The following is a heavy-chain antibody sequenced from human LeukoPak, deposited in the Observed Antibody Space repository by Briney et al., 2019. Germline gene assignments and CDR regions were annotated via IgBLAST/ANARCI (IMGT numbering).Heavy chain of an antibody. V-gene: IGHV3-30-3*01. CDR3: ARDPRGCSSTSCYPPFDY. J-gene: IGHJ4*02. CDR2: ISYDGSNK. D-gene: IGHD2-2*01. Sequence: PGRSLRLSCAASGFTFSSYAMHWVRQAPGKGLEWVAVISYDGSNKYYADSVKGRFTISRDNSKNTLYLQMNSLRAEDTAVYYCARDPRGCSSTSCYPPFDYWGQGTLVTVSS. CDR1: GFTFSSYA.